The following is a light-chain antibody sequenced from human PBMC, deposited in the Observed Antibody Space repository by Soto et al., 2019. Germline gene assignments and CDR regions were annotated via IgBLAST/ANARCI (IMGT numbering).Light chain of an antibody. J-gene: IGKJ5*01. V-gene: IGKV3-20*01. CDR1: QSISSSF. CDR3: QQYDNSPIT. Sequence: TLSCRASQSISSSFLAWYQQKPGQAPRLLIYGASSRATGIPDRFSGTGSETDFTLTISRLEPEDFAVYYCQQYDNSPITFGQGTRLEIK. CDR2: GAS.